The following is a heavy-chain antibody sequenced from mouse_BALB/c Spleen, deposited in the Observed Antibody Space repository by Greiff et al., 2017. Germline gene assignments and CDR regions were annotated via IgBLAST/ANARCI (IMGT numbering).Heavy chain of an antibody. CDR1: GYSITSGYY. Sequence: ESGPGLVKPSQSLSLTCSVTGYSITSGYYWNWIRQFPGNKLEWMGYISYDGSNNYNPSLKNRISITRDTSKNQFFLKLNSVTTEDTATYYCARGEVIYYGYDGYAMDYWGQGTSVTVSS. J-gene: IGHJ4*01. CDR2: ISYDGSN. D-gene: IGHD2-2*01. V-gene: IGHV3-6*02. CDR3: ARGEVIYYGYDGYAMDY.